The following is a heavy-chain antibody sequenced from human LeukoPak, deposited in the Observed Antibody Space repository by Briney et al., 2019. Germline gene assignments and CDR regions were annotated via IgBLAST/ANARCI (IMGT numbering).Heavy chain of an antibody. J-gene: IGHJ5*02. CDR1: GYTFTGYY. V-gene: IGHV1-2*02. CDR3: ARFYCTSTSCQYSWFDP. CDR2: INPNSGGT. Sequence: ASVKVSCKASGYTFTGYYMHWVRQAPGQGLEWMGWINPNSGGTNYAQKFQGRVTMTRDTSISTAYMELSRLTSDDTAVYYCARFYCTSTSCQYSWFDPWGQGTLVTVSS. D-gene: IGHD2-2*01.